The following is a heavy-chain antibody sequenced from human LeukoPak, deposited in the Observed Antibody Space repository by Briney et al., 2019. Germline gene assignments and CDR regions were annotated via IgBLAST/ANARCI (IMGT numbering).Heavy chain of an antibody. D-gene: IGHD3-10*01. CDR2: IHYSGAT. CDR1: GGSYSGYY. CDR3: ARGGLSVYYFDI. V-gene: IGHV4-34*01. Sequence: SEPLSLPCAVSGGSYSGYYWAWIRQPPGKGLEWIGEIHYSGATSYSRSVKRRATIFADTSNNPFSLWLTSVTAADTAVYYCARGGLSVYYFDIWGQGSVVTVSS. J-gene: IGHJ3*02.